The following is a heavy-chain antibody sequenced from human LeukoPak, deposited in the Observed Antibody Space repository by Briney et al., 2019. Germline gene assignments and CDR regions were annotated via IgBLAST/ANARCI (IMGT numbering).Heavy chain of an antibody. CDR2: IYTSGST. CDR3: ARLRGNYFPDY. J-gene: IGHJ4*02. Sequence: SETLSLTCTVSGGSISSYYWSWIRKPPGKGLEWIRYIYTSGSTNYNPSLKSRVTISVDTSKNQFSLKLSSVTAADTAVYYCARLRGNYFPDYWGQGTLVTVSS. V-gene: IGHV4-4*09. CDR1: GGSISSYY. D-gene: IGHD4-11*01.